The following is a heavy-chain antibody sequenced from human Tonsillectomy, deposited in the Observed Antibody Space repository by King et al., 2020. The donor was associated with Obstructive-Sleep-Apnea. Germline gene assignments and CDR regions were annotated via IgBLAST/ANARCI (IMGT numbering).Heavy chain of an antibody. J-gene: IGHJ6*02. Sequence: QLVQSGGGLVQPGGSLRLSCAASGFTFSRYAMHWVRQAPGKGLEWVAAISYDGSNKYYADSVKGRFTISRDNSKNTLYLQMNSLRAEDTAVYYCARDLYYYDSSGYYYEIDYYGMDVWGQGTTVTVSS. V-gene: IGHV3-30-3*01. CDR3: ARDLYYYDSSGYYYEIDYYGMDV. D-gene: IGHD3-22*01. CDR1: GFTFSRYA. CDR2: ISYDGSNK.